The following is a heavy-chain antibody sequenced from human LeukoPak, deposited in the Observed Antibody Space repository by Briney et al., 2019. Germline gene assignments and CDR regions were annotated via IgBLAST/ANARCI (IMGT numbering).Heavy chain of an antibody. V-gene: IGHV5-51*01. Sequence: GESLKISCKGSGYKFITYWIGWVRQMPGKGLEWMGIIYPGDSDTRYSPSFQGQVTISADKSISTAYLQWSSLKASGTAMYYCARRESGSSSFNAFDIWGQGTMVSVSS. CDR1: GYKFITYW. CDR2: IYPGDSDT. D-gene: IGHD5-12*01. J-gene: IGHJ3*02. CDR3: ARRESGSSSFNAFDI.